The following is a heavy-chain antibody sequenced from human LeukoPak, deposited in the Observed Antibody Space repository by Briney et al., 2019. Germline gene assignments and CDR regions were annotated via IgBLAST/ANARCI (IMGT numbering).Heavy chain of an antibody. CDR2: IYYSGST. J-gene: IGHJ6*02. D-gene: IGHD6-13*01. V-gene: IGHV4-59*01. CDR1: GGSISSYY. CDR3: ARSGDSSSWYYYYGMDV. Sequence: SETLSLTCTVSGGSISSYYWSWIRQPPGKGLEWIGYIYYSGSTNYNPSLKSRVTISVDTSKNQFSLKLSSVTAADTAVYYCARSGDSSSWYYYYGMDVWGQGTTVTVSS.